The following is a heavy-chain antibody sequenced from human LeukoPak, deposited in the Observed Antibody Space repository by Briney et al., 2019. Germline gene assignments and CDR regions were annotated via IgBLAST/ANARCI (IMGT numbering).Heavy chain of an antibody. J-gene: IGHJ6*02. Sequence: SETLSLTCAVYGGSFSGYYWSWIRQPPGKGLEWIGEINHSGSTNYNPSLKSRVTISVDTSKNQFSLKLSSVTAADTAVYYCARQSAAAYYYYYGMDVWGQGTTVTVSS. CDR2: INHSGST. CDR1: GGSFSGYY. CDR3: ARQSAAAYYYYYGMDV. D-gene: IGHD2-2*01. V-gene: IGHV4-34*01.